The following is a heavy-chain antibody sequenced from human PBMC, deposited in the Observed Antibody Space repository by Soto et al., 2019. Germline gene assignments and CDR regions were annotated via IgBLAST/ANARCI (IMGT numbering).Heavy chain of an antibody. Sequence: QVQLVQSGAEVKKPGASVKVSCKASGHTFTSYDINWVRQATGQGLEWMGWMNPKSGNTGYAQKFQGRVTMTRNTSISTVYMELSSLRSEDTAVYYCARGGAEATFYYYYGVDVWGQGTAVTVSS. CDR3: ARGGAEATFYYYYGVDV. CDR1: GHTFTSYD. CDR2: MNPKSGNT. V-gene: IGHV1-8*01. J-gene: IGHJ6*02. D-gene: IGHD1-26*01.